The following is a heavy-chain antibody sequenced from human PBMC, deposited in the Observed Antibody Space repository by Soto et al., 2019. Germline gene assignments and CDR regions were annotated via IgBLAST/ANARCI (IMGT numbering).Heavy chain of an antibody. J-gene: IGHJ6*02. CDR2: IDPSDSDT. D-gene: IGHD2-8*01. Sequence: PGEALKISCKCSGYSFTSYWINSVRQMPVKGLGWMGGIDPSDSDTNYSPPFQAHVTISADTDISTAYLLWSSLKAFHTALGYSARHNVRFRDVWGQGTTVTVAS. CDR1: GYSFTSYW. V-gene: IGHV5-10-1*01. CDR3: ARHNVRFRDV.